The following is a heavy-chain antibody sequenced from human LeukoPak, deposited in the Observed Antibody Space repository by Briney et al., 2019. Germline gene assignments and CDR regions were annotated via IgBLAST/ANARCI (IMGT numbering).Heavy chain of an antibody. CDR1: GFTFSSYS. CDR2: ITGSGGST. J-gene: IGHJ3*02. D-gene: IGHD3-22*01. V-gene: IGHV3-23*01. CDR3: ARDGDYDSSGFPFDI. Sequence: GGSLRLSCAASGFTFSSYSMNWVRQAPGKGLEWVSVITGSGGSTYYADSVKGRFTISRDNSKNTLYLQMNSLRAEDTAVYYCARDGDYDSSGFPFDIWGQGTMVTVSP.